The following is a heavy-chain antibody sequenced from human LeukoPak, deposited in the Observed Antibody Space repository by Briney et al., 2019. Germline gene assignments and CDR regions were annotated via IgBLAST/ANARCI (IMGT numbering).Heavy chain of an antibody. D-gene: IGHD6-25*01. CDR3: ASARLGSGLEGAFDI. Sequence: TSETLSLTYTVSGGSNSSYFWSWIRQPPGKGREGIGYIYYSGSTNYNPSLKSRVTISVDTSKNQFSLKLSSVTAADTAVYYCASARLGSGLEGAFDIWGQGTMVTVSS. J-gene: IGHJ3*02. CDR2: IYYSGST. V-gene: IGHV4-59*01. CDR1: GGSNSSYF.